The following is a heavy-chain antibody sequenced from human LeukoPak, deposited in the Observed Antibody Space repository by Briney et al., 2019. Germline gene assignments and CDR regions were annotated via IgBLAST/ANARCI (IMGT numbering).Heavy chain of an antibody. V-gene: IGHV5-51*01. CDR3: ARHPYGDYSDY. J-gene: IGHJ4*02. CDR2: IYPGGSDT. D-gene: IGHD4-17*01. CDR1: GYSFTSYW. Sequence: GESLQISCKGSGYSFTSYWIGWVRQMPGKGLEWMGIIYPGGSDTRYSPSFQGRVTISADKSISTAYLQWSSLKASDTAMYYCARHPYGDYSDYWGQGTLVTVSS.